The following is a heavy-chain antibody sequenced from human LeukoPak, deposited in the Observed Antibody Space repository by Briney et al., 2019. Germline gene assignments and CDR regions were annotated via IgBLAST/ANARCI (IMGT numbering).Heavy chain of an antibody. J-gene: IGHJ4*02. CDR2: ISTGSSFI. CDR3: ARTDYYDKSIDY. CDR1: GFTFSSYS. Sequence: SGGSLRLSCAASGFTFSSYSMNWVRQTPGKGLEWVSSISTGSSFIYYADSVKGRFTISRDIAKNSLYLQMNSLRAEDTAVYYCARTDYYDKSIDYWGQGTLVTVSS. V-gene: IGHV3-21*01. D-gene: IGHD3-22*01.